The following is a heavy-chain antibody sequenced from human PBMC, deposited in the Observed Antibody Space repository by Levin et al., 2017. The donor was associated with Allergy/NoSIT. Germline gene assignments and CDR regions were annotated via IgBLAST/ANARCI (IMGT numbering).Heavy chain of an antibody. J-gene: IGHJ4*02. CDR2: IKHDGSET. V-gene: IGHV3-7*01. Sequence: QAGGSLRLSCAASGFMFSTYWMNWVRQAPGKGLEWVANIKHDGSETYYADSVKGRFTISRDNAKHSLYLQMNGLRAADTAVYYCASIATHNNVWYLDYWGQGTQVTVSS. CDR1: GFMFSTYW. CDR3: ASIATHNNVWYLDY. D-gene: IGHD5-24*01.